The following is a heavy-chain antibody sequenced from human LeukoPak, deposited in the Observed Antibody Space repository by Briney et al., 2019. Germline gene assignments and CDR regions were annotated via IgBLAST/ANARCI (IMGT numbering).Heavy chain of an antibody. CDR2: IRGCVDST. Sequence: GGSLRLSCAASGFTFSSYAMSWVRQAPGKGLEWVSGIRGCVDSTYYADSVKGRFTISRDNSKNTLFLQMNSLRAEDTAVYYCAKVRLPETYYGSGGNDYWGQGTLVIVSS. CDR1: GFTFSSYA. J-gene: IGHJ4*02. V-gene: IGHV3-23*01. CDR3: AKVRLPETYYGSGGNDY. D-gene: IGHD3-10*01.